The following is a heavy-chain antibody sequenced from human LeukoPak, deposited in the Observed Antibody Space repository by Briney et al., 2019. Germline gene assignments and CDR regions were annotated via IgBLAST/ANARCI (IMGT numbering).Heavy chain of an antibody. CDR1: GFTFSNVW. J-gene: IGHJ5*02. CDR2: IKSKSAGGKE. D-gene: IGHD4-11*01. Sequence: SGGSLRLSCAASGFTFSNVWMSWVRQAPGKGLEWVGRIKSKSAGGKEEYAAPVKGRFNMSRDDSKNTLFLQMNSLKTEDTAVYYCADYSDSTFPSWGRGTLVTVSA. V-gene: IGHV3-15*01. CDR3: ADYSDSTFPS.